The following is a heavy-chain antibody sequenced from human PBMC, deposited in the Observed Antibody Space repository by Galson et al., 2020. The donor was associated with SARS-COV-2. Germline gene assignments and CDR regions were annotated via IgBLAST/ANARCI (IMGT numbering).Heavy chain of an antibody. CDR3: ARSREPQWPSPRWFDY. CDR2: IYYSGST. CDR1: GGSLGSYY. V-gene: IGHV4-59*01. Sequence: SETLSPTCTVSGGSLGSYYCSWIRQPPGKGLEWIGYIYYSGSTNYNPSLKNRFTISGDTSKTQVTLKLTSVTAADTAVYYCARSREPQWPSPRWFDYWGQGTLVAVSS. D-gene: IGHD6-19*01. J-gene: IGHJ4*02.